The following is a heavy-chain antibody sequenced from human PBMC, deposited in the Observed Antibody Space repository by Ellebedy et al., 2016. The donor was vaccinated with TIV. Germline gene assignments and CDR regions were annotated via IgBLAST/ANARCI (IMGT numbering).Heavy chain of an antibody. D-gene: IGHD5-18*01. CDR1: GFTFSNAW. CDR3: TTVYRYNYDSV. J-gene: IGHJ4*02. Sequence: GGSLRLSCAASGFTFSNAWMNWVRQAPGKGLEWVGRIKSKTNGGAADYAAPVKGRFTISRDDSKNTLYLQMNSLKTEDTAVYFCTTVYRYNYDSVWGQGTLVTVSS. V-gene: IGHV3-15*01. CDR2: IKSKTNGGAA.